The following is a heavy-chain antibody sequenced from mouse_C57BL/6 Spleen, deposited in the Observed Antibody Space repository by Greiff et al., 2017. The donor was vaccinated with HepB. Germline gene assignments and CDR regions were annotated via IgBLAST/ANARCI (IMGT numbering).Heavy chain of an antibody. J-gene: IGHJ3*01. Sequence: EVKLMESGGGLVKPGGSLKLSCAASGFTFSDSGMHWVRQAPEKGLEWVAYISSGSSTIYYADTVKGRFTISRDNAKNTLFLQMTSLRSEDTAMYYCAATVVSPFAYWGQGTLVTVSA. V-gene: IGHV5-17*01. CDR3: AATVVSPFAY. D-gene: IGHD1-1*01. CDR2: ISSGSSTI. CDR1: GFTFSDSG.